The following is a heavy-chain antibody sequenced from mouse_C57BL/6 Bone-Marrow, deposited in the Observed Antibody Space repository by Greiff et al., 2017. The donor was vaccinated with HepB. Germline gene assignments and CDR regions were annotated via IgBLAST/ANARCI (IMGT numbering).Heavy chain of an antibody. CDR1: GFTFSSYG. J-gene: IGHJ1*03. V-gene: IGHV5-6*01. CDR2: ISSGGSYT. CDR3: ARRAYYGSSYRWYFDV. Sequence: EVQVVESGGDLVKPGGSLKLSCAASGFTFSSYGMSWVRQTPDKRLEWVATISSGGSYTYYPDSVKGRFTISRDNAKNTLYLQMSSLKSEDTAMYYCARRAYYGSSYRWYFDVWGTGTTVTVSS. D-gene: IGHD1-1*01.